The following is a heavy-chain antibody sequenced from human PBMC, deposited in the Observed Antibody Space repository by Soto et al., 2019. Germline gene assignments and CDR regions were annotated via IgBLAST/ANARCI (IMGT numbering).Heavy chain of an antibody. Sequence: GGSLRLSCAASGFTFSSYSMNWVRQAPGEGVEWVSYISSSSSTIYYADSVKGRFTISRDNAKNSLYLQMNSLRAEDTAVYYCARVLGTRITIFGVDGFDYWGQGTLVTVSS. CDR1: GFTFSSYS. CDR2: ISSSSSTI. V-gene: IGHV3-48*01. CDR3: ARVLGTRITIFGVDGFDY. J-gene: IGHJ4*02. D-gene: IGHD3-3*01.